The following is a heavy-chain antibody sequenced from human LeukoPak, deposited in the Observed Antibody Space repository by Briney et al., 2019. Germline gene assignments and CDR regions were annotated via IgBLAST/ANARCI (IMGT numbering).Heavy chain of an antibody. J-gene: IGHJ4*02. V-gene: IGHV3-53*01. CDR1: GFTVITND. CDR2: LYSDGNT. CDR3: ARGVEPLAANTLAY. D-gene: IGHD1-14*01. Sequence: GGSLRLSCAASGFTVITNDMTWVRQAPGKGLEWVSVLYSDGNTKYADSVQGRFTISRDNSKNTVYLEMNSLSPDDTAVYYCARGVEPLAANTLAYWGQGTLVTVSS.